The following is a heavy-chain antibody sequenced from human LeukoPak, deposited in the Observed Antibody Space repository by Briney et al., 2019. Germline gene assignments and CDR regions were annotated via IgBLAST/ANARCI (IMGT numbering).Heavy chain of an antibody. J-gene: IGHJ6*02. Sequence: XVRQAPGKXXVWVSRINSDGSSTSYADSVKGRFTISRDNAKNTLYLQMNSLRAEDTAVYYCARDYYGRMDVWGQGTTVTVSS. D-gene: IGHD3-10*01. CDR2: INSDGSST. CDR3: ARDYYGRMDV. V-gene: IGHV3-74*01.